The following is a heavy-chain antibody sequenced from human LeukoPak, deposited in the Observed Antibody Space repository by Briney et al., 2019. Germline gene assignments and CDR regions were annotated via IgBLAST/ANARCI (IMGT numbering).Heavy chain of an antibody. J-gene: IGHJ4*02. CDR1: GFTFRTYW. Sequence: AGGSLRLSCVGSGFTFRTYWMTWVRQAPGKGLEWVATIKEDGSQKDHVDSVKGRFTISRDNAENSLYLQMNSLTAEDTAVYYCARDTYNWNYGYDYWGQGTLVTVSS. CDR2: IKEDGSQK. CDR3: ARDTYNWNYGYDY. D-gene: IGHD1-7*01. V-gene: IGHV3-7*01.